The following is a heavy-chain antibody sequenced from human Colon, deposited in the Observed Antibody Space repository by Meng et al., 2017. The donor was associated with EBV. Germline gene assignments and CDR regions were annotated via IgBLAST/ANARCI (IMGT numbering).Heavy chain of an antibody. D-gene: IGHD2-2*01. Sequence: QRRGSGPGLVGPSGPLSLTCAVSGGSISTSDWWSWVRQPPGKGLEWIGEIYRGGGTNYNPSFKSQVTISVDTSNNHFSLKLSYVTAADTAVYYCARVRVIPAAVGFDYWGQGTLVTVSS. CDR1: GGSISTSDW. CDR2: IYRGGGT. V-gene: IGHV4-4*02. CDR3: ARVRVIPAAVGFDY. J-gene: IGHJ4*02.